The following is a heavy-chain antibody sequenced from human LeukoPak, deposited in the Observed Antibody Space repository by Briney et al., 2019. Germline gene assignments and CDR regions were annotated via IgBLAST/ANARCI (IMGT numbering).Heavy chain of an antibody. CDR1: GFTFKTYA. Sequence: PGGSLRLSCAASGFTFKTYAMNWVRQAPGKGLEWVSGISGSGGSTYYADSVKGRVTISRDNSKNSLSLQVSSLRAEDTAVYYCAKTNGYYSDWGQGTLVTVSS. V-gene: IGHV3-23*01. J-gene: IGHJ4*02. CDR3: AKTNGYYSD. CDR2: ISGSGGST. D-gene: IGHD3-22*01.